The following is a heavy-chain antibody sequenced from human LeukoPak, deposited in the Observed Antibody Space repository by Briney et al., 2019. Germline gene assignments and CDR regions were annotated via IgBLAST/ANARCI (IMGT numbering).Heavy chain of an antibody. J-gene: IGHJ4*02. CDR2: INPNSGGT. Sequence: ASVKVSCKASGYTFTGYYMHWVRQAPGQGLEWMGWINPNSGGTNYAQKFQGWVTMTRDTSISTAYMELSRLRSDDTAVYYCARSLSMYSSGSYYFDYWGQGTLVTVSS. CDR1: GYTFTGYY. CDR3: ARSLSMYSSGSYYFDY. V-gene: IGHV1-2*04. D-gene: IGHD6-19*01.